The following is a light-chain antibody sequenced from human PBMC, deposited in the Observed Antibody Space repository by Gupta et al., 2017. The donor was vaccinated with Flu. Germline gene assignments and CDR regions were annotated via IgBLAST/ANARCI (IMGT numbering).Light chain of an antibody. J-gene: IGLJ1*01. CDR1: SGDIGGYNY. CDR2: EVS. CDR3: GSYADGRYV. V-gene: IGLV2-8*01. Sequence: QSVTISGTGTSGDIGGYNYVSWYQQHPGKAPIRIIYEVSRRPSGVPDRFSASKSGTTASLTVSGLQAEDEADYYCGSYADGRYVFGSGTKVTVL.